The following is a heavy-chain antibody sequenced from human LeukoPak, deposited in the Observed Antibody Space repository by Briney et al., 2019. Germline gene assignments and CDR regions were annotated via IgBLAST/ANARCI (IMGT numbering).Heavy chain of an antibody. D-gene: IGHD3-22*01. CDR3: AKDRSSGGDAFDI. CDR1: GFTFSSYS. J-gene: IGHJ3*02. CDR2: ISSSSSTI. V-gene: IGHV3-48*04. Sequence: GGSLRLSCAASGFTFSSYSMNWVRQAPGKGLEWVSYISSSSSTIYYADSVKGRFTISRDNAKNSLYLQMNSLRAEDTALYYCAKDRSSGGDAFDIWGQGTMVTVSS.